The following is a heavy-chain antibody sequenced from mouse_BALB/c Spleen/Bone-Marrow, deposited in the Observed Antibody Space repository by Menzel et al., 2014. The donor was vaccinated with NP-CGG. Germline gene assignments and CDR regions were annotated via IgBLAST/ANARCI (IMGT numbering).Heavy chain of an antibody. V-gene: IGHV1S137*01. J-gene: IGHJ4*01. CDR3: ARGVTTGAMDH. CDR2: ISTYYGDA. Sequence: VQLQQSGAELVRPGASVKISCKGSGYTFTDYSIHWIKQSHAKSLEWIGPISTYYGDATNSQKFKGKATLTVDKSSSTAYMELARMTSEDSVSYYGARGVTTGAMDHWGQGTSVTVSS. D-gene: IGHD1-1*01. CDR1: GYTFTDYS.